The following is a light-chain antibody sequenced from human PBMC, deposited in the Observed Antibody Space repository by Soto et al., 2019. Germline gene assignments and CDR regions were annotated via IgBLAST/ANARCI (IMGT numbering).Light chain of an antibody. CDR1: SSNIGSNY. CDR2: RNN. J-gene: IGLJ1*01. CDR3: AAWDDSLSGYV. Sequence: QSVLTQPPSASGTPGQRVTISCSGSSSNIGSNYVYWYQQLPGTAPKLLIYRNNQRPSGVPDRFSGSKSGTSASPAISGLRSEEDADYYCAAWDDSLSGYVFGTGTNVTVL. V-gene: IGLV1-47*01.